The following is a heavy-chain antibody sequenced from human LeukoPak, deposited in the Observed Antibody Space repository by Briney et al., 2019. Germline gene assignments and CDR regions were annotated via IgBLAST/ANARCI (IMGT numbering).Heavy chain of an antibody. CDR1: GFTFSSYG. CDR2: IRYDGSNK. CDR3: AKDSAVVPNWFDP. D-gene: IGHD4-23*01. V-gene: IGHV3-30*02. Sequence: PGGSLRLSCAASGFTFSSYGMHWVRQAPGKGLEWVAFIRYDGSNKYYADSVKGRFTISRDNSKHTLYLQMNSLRAEDTAVYYCAKDSAVVPNWFDPWGQGTLVTVSS. J-gene: IGHJ5*02.